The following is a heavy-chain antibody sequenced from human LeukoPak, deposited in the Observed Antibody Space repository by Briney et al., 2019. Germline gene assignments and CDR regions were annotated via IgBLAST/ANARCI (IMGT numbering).Heavy chain of an antibody. CDR2: INHSGST. Sequence: SETLSLTCAVYGGSFSGYYWSWIRQPPGKGLEWIGEINHSGSTNYNPSLKSRVTISVDTSKNQFSLKLSSVTAADTAVYYCAKLILYGSGLHYWGQGTLVTVSS. V-gene: IGHV4-34*01. CDR3: AKLILYGSGLHY. CDR1: GGSFSGYY. J-gene: IGHJ4*02. D-gene: IGHD3-10*01.